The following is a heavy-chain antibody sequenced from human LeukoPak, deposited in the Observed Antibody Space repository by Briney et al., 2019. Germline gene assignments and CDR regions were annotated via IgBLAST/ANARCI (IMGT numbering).Heavy chain of an antibody. CDR2: INPNSGGT. Sequence: ASVKVSCKASGYTFTGYYMHWVRQAPGQGLEWMGWINPNSGGTNYAQKFQGRVTMTRDTSISTAYMELSRLRSDGTAVYYCARDRYSGYDYHFDYWGQGTLVTVSS. CDR3: ARDRYSGYDYHFDY. CDR1: GYTFTGYY. D-gene: IGHD5-12*01. V-gene: IGHV1-2*02. J-gene: IGHJ4*02.